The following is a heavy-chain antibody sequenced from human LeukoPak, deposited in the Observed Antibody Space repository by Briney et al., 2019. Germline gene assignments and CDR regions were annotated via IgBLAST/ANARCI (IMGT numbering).Heavy chain of an antibody. V-gene: IGHV3-21*01. D-gene: IGHD1-1*01. CDR2: ISGSGNYI. CDR1: GFTFSSYS. Sequence: GGSLRLSCAASGFTFSSYSMNWVRQAQGKGLEWVSSISGSGNYINYVDSVKGRFTISRDNAKNSMYLQMNSLRAEDTAVYYCASANWNAVSYWGQGTLVTVSS. J-gene: IGHJ4*02. CDR3: ASANWNAVSY.